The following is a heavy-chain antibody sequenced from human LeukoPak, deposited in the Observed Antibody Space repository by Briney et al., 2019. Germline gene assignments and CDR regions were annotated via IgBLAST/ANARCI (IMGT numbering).Heavy chain of an antibody. CDR3: VRHGTQKYVADY. D-gene: IGHD1-1*01. CDR2: VSYSGST. CDR1: GGSISSYY. Sequence: SETLSLTCTASGGSISSYYWSWIRQPPGKGLEWIGYVSYSGSTNYNPSLKSRVTISVDTSKNQFSLKLSSVTAPDTAVYYCVRHGTQKYVADYWGQGTLVTVSS. V-gene: IGHV4-59*08. J-gene: IGHJ4*02.